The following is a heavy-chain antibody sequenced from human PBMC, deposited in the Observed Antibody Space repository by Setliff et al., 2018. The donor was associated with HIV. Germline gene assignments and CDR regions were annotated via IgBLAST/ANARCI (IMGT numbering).Heavy chain of an antibody. J-gene: IGHJ3*01. CDR2: ISGSYTT. D-gene: IGHD1-26*01. V-gene: IGHV3-48*03. Sequence: GGSLRLSCAASGFTFYIYEMNWVRQAPGKGLEWVSYISGSYTTYYADSVKGRFTISRDNAEGSLYLQMNNLRAEDSAVYYCARLPNPKERSFWRVPFDLWGQGTMVT. CDR1: GFTFYIYE. CDR3: ARLPNPKERSFWRVPFDL.